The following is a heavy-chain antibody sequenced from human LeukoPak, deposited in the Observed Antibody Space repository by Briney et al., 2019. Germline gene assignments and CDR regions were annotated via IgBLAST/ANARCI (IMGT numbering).Heavy chain of an antibody. CDR2: IKRDGGEK. Sequence: PGGSLRLSCAVSGFTFSSYWMNWVRQAPGKGLEWVASIKRDGGEKYYVDSVKDRFTISRVNAKNSLYLQMSSLRAEDTAVYYCARDGTAAGLYFDLWGQGTLVTVSS. CDR1: GFTFSSYW. V-gene: IGHV3-7*01. CDR3: ARDGTAAGLYFDL. D-gene: IGHD6-13*01. J-gene: IGHJ4*01.